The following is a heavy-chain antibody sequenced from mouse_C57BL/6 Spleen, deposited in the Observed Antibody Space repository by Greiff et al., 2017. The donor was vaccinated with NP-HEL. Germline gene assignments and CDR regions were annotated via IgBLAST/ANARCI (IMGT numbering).Heavy chain of an antibody. V-gene: IGHV14-2*01. D-gene: IGHD1-1*01. CDR2: IDPADGET. Sequence: EVQLVEPGAELVKPGASVKLSCTASGFNIKGYYMHWVKQRPEQGLEWIGRIDPADGETKYDPKFKGKATLTADTSSNTAYLQLSSLTSEVTAVDCCSPFTTVVADYWGQGTTLTVSS. CDR3: SPFTTVVADY. CDR1: GFNIKGYY. J-gene: IGHJ2*01.